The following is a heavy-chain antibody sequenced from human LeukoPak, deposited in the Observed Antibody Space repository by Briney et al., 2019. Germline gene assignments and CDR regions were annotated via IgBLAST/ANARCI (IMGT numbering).Heavy chain of an antibody. J-gene: IGHJ4*02. V-gene: IGHV4-34*01. CDR3: ARSTVVTADY. CDR1: GGSFSGYY. CDR2: INHSGST. D-gene: IGHD4-23*01. Sequence: TSETLSLTCAVYGGSFSGYYWSWIRQPPGKGLEWIGEINHSGSTNYNPSLKSRVTISVDTSKNQFSLKLSSVTAADTAVYYCARSTVVTADYWGQGTLVTVSS.